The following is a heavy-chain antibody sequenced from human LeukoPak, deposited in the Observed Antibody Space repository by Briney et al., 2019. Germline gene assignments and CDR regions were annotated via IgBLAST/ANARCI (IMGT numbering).Heavy chain of an antibody. Sequence: PGGSLRLSCAASGFTVSSNYMSWVRQAPGKGLEWVSVIYSGGRTYYADSVKGRFTLSRHNSKNTLYLQMNSLRAEDTAVYYCARGSNPQRAFDYWGQGTLVTVSS. CDR2: IYSGGRT. J-gene: IGHJ4*02. CDR3: ARGSNPQRAFDY. V-gene: IGHV3-53*04. CDR1: GFTVSSNY.